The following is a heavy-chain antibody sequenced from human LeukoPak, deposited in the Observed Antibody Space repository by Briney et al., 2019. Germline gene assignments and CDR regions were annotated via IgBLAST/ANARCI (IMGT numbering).Heavy chain of an antibody. CDR3: ARGAIVAAAGGIDY. J-gene: IGHJ4*02. V-gene: IGHV3-7*01. Sequence: GGSLRLACAASGFTFSSYWMSWVRQAPGNGLGWVANIKQDGSEEYYVDSVEGRFTISRDNAKNSLYLQVNSLRAEDTAVYYCARGAIVAAAGGIDYWGQGTLVSVSA. D-gene: IGHD6-13*01. CDR2: IKQDGSEE. CDR1: GFTFSSYW.